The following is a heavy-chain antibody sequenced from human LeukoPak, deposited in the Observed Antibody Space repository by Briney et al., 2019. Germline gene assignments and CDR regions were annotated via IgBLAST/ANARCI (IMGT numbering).Heavy chain of an antibody. CDR3: ARVSTVTLDY. CDR2: IYPRDGST. Sequence: ASVKVSCKASGYTFTSNYIHWVRQAPGQGLEWMGMIYPRDGSTSYAQKFQGRVTVTRDTSASTAYMELSSLRSEDTAVYYCARVSTVTLDYWGQGTLVTVSS. D-gene: IGHD4-17*01. V-gene: IGHV1-46*01. CDR1: GYTFTSNY. J-gene: IGHJ4*02.